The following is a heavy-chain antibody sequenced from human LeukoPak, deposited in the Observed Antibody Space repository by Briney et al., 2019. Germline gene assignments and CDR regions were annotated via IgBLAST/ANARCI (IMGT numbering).Heavy chain of an antibody. CDR1: DFTVSNRY. J-gene: IGHJ5*02. V-gene: IGHV3-53*05. Sequence: PGGSLRLSCAATDFTVSNRYMSWVRQAPGKGLEWVSVIDSAGVTHYADSVKGRFTVSRDNSKNTLYLQMTSLRGEDTAVYHCARDRWCDPWGQGTLVTVSS. CDR2: IDSAGVT. CDR3: ARDRWCDP.